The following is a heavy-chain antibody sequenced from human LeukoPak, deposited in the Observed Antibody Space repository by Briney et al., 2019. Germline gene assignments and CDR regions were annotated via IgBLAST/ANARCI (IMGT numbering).Heavy chain of an antibody. D-gene: IGHD2-2*01. Sequence: QPGGSLRLSCAASGFTFSDYYMRWIRQAPGKGLEWVSYISGSGSTIYYADSVKGRFTISRDNAKSSLYLQMNSLRAEDTAVYYCAREYACVDYWGQGTLVTVSS. CDR1: GFTFSDYY. CDR3: AREYACVDY. J-gene: IGHJ4*02. CDR2: ISGSGSTI. V-gene: IGHV3-11*01.